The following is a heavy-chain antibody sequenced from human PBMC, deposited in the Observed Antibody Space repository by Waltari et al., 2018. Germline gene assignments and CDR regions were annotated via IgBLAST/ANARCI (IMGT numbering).Heavy chain of an antibody. V-gene: IGHV3-7*01. CDR2: IKQGGSEK. CDR1: VSTFCNSW. D-gene: IGHD6-25*01. CDR3: TRGSGGAFDI. Sequence: EVQLVESGGSLVQPGGSLILSCAASVSTFCNSWMGWVRQAPGKGLEWVASIKQGGSEKFYVDSVKGRFTISRDNAKNSLYLQMDSLRAEDTAVYYYTRGSGGAFDIWGQGTMVTVSS. J-gene: IGHJ3*02.